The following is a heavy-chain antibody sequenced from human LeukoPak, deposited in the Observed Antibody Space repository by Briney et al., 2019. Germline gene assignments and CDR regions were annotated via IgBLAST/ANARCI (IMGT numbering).Heavy chain of an antibody. V-gene: IGHV3-21*01. CDR3: ARINTTNYDFWSGYYSTVYYFDY. J-gene: IGHJ4*02. Sequence: PGGSLRLSCAASGFTFSSYSMNWVRQAPGKGLEWVSSISSSSSYIYYADSVKGRFTIPRDNAKNSLYLQMNSLRAEDTAVYYCARINTTNYDFWSGYYSTVYYFDYWGQGTLVTVSS. D-gene: IGHD3-3*01. CDR2: ISSSSSYI. CDR1: GFTFSSYS.